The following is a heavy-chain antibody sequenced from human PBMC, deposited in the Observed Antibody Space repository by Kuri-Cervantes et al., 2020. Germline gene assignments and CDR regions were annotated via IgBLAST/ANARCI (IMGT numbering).Heavy chain of an antibody. J-gene: IGHJ3*02. CDR2: INPNSGGT. CDR3: ARVGFSLTRAFDI. D-gene: IGHD3-16*02. V-gene: IGHV1-2*02. Sequence: ASVKVSCKASGYTFTGYYVHWVRQAPGQGLEWMGWINPNSGGTKYAQKFQGRVTMTRDTSISTAYMELSRLRSDDTAVYYCARVGFSLTRAFDIWGQGTMVTVSS. CDR1: GYTFTGYY.